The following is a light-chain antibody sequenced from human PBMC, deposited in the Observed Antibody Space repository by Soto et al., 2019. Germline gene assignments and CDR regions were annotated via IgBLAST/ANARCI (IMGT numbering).Light chain of an antibody. J-gene: IGLJ2*01. V-gene: IGLV2-14*01. Sequence: QSALTQPASVSGAPGQSITISCTGTSSDVGGNKPVSWHQQHPGKAPKVIIYDVSIRPSGVSNRFSGSKSGDTASLTISGIQAEDEADYYCSSYTSSDTVIFGGGTKLTVL. CDR1: SSDVGGNKP. CDR2: DVS. CDR3: SSYTSSDTVI.